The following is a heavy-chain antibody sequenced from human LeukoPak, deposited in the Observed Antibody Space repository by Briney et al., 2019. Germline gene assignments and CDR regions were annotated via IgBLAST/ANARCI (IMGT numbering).Heavy chain of an antibody. CDR2: ISSSSSYI. D-gene: IGHD3-22*01. Sequence: GGSLRLSCAASGFTFSSYSMNWVRQAPGKGLVWVSSISSSSSYIYYADSVKGRFTISRDNAKNSLYLQMNSLRAEDTAVYYCARGTRLGYDSSGYLVDYWGQGTLVTVSS. CDR1: GFTFSSYS. J-gene: IGHJ4*02. CDR3: ARGTRLGYDSSGYLVDY. V-gene: IGHV3-21*01.